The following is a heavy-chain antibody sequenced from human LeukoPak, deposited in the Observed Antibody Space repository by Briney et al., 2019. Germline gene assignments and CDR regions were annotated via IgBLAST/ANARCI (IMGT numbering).Heavy chain of an antibody. CDR2: INPSGGST. Sequence: ASVTVSCKASGYTFTSYYMHWVRQAPGQGLEWMGIINPSGGSTSYAQKFQGRVTMTRDTSTSTVYMELSSLRSEDTAVYYCARDPDGEMATINLDYWGQGTLVTVSS. D-gene: IGHD5-24*01. V-gene: IGHV1-46*01. J-gene: IGHJ4*02. CDR1: GYTFTSYY. CDR3: ARDPDGEMATINLDY.